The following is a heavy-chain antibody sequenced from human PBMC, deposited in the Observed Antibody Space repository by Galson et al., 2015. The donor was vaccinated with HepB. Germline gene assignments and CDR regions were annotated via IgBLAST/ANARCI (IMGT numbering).Heavy chain of an antibody. V-gene: IGHV3-74*01. CDR2: INRDGSDI. CDR3: VRDRGLGYCSNLRTTCQRGLDV. Sequence: SLRLSCAAFGFMFYTYGMHWVRQAPGKGLEWVARINRDGSDIAYADSVKGRFAISRDNGKNAVSLQMTSLRVEDTALYYCVRDRGLGYCSNLRTTCQRGLDVWGQGTTVTVAS. D-gene: IGHD2-2*01. J-gene: IGHJ6*02. CDR1: GFMFYTYG.